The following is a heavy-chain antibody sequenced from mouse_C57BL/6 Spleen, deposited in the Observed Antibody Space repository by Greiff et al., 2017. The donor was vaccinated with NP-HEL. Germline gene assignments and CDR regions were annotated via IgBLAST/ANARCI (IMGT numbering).Heavy chain of an antibody. Sequence: VQLQQSGTVLARPGASVKMSCKTSGYTFTSYWMHWVKQRPGQGLEWIGAIYPGNSDTSYNQKFKGKAKLTAVTSASTAYMELSSLTNEDSAVYYCTREEDYYGSSYRPSYAMDYWGQGTSVTVSS. V-gene: IGHV1-5*01. CDR1: GYTFTSYW. CDR3: TREEDYYGSSYRPSYAMDY. CDR2: IYPGNSDT. D-gene: IGHD1-1*01. J-gene: IGHJ4*01.